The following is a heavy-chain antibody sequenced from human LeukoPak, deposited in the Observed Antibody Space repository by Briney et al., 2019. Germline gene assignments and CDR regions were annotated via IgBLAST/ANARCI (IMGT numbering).Heavy chain of an antibody. Sequence: SETLSLTCTVFGGSISSSSYYWGWIRQPPGKGLEWIGSIYYSGSTYYNPSLKSRVTISVDTSKNQFSLKLSSVTAADTAVYYCARQGDSSGYYKYYFDYWGQGTLVTVSS. CDR3: ARQGDSSGYYKYYFDY. CDR1: GGSISSSSYY. V-gene: IGHV4-39*01. CDR2: IYYSGST. D-gene: IGHD3-22*01. J-gene: IGHJ4*02.